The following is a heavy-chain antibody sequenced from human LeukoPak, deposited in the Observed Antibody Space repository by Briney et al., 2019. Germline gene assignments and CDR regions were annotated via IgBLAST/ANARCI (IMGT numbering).Heavy chain of an antibody. D-gene: IGHD2-2*01. CDR1: GYTFTGYY. Sequence: ASVKVSCKASGYTFTGYYMHWVRPAPGQGLEWMGWINPNSGGTNYAQKFQGRVTMTRDTSISTAYMELSRLRSDDTAVYYCARGRTPAAATNAFDIWGQGTMVTVSS. J-gene: IGHJ3*02. CDR2: INPNSGGT. CDR3: ARGRTPAAATNAFDI. V-gene: IGHV1-2*02.